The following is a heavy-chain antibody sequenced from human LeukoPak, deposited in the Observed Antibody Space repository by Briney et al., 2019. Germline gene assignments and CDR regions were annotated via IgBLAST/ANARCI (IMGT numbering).Heavy chain of an antibody. Sequence: MSSETLSLTCAVSGYHLSSGYYWGWLRQPLGKGLQWIGSGFHIGMTYYNPSLKSRVTISLDTSRNEVSLKLNSMTAADTAVYFCVRYTSKGQPPMIRVAFPDHWSRGTLVTVSS. V-gene: IGHV4-38-2*01. CDR2: GFHIGMT. D-gene: IGHD3-22*01. CDR3: VRYTSKGQPPMIRVAFPDH. J-gene: IGHJ4*01. CDR1: GYHLSSGYY.